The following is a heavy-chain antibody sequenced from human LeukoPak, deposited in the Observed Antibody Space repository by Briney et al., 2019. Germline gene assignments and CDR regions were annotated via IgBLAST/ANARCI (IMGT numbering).Heavy chain of an antibody. CDR1: GGTFSSYA. J-gene: IGHJ4*02. D-gene: IGHD2-2*01. V-gene: IGHV1-69*05. Sequence: PVKVSCKASGGTFSSYAISWVRQAPGQGLEWMGGIIPIFGTANYAQKFQGRVTITTDESTSTAYMELSSLRSEDTAVYYCARDMGYCSSTSCPAWDYWGQGTLVTVSS. CDR3: ARDMGYCSSTSCPAWDY. CDR2: IIPIFGTA.